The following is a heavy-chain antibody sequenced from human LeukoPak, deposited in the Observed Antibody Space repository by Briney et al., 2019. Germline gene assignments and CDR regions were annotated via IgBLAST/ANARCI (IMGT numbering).Heavy chain of an antibody. D-gene: IGHD4-11*01. V-gene: IGHV3-73*01. CDR3: TRYSVGFHY. Sequence: GGSLRLSCAASGFTFSGSAMHWVRQASGKGLEWVGRIRSKANSYATAYAASVKGRFTLSRDDSKNTAYLQMDSLKTEDTAVYYCTRYSVGFHYWGQGTLVTVSS. CDR1: GFTFSGSA. CDR2: IRSKANSYAT. J-gene: IGHJ4*02.